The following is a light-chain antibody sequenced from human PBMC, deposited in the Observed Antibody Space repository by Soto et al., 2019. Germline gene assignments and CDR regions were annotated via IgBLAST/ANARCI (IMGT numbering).Light chain of an antibody. CDR1: QSVGTK. CDR2: DAS. J-gene: IGKJ5*01. CDR3: QQRSNWPFT. V-gene: IGKV3-11*01. Sequence: EIVLTQSPATLSVSPGERANLSCRASQSVGTKLAWYQQTPGQAPRLLIYDASNRATGIPAKFSGRGSGTDFTLTISSLEPEDFAVYYCQQRSNWPFTFGLGTRLEIK.